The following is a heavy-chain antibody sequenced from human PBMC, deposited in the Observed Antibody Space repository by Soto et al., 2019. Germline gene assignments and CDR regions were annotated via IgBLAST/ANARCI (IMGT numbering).Heavy chain of an antibody. V-gene: IGHV3-15*01. CDR3: ITNDAGLSYDLLPHWDDAFDI. CDR1: GFTFSDAW. J-gene: IGHJ3*02. CDR2: IKSKSSTYRTT. Sequence: PGGSLRLSCTGSGFTFSDAWMTWARQGPGKGLEWIGRIKSKSSTYRTTDYAAPVQGRFTISRDDSKNTVYLQMNGLKTEDTAVYYCITNDAGLSYDLLPHWDDAFDIWGQGTTVTVS. D-gene: IGHD3-16*01.